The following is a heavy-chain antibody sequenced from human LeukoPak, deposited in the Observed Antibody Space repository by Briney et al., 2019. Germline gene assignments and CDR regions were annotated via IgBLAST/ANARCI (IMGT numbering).Heavy chain of an antibody. CDR1: GFTFSSYS. V-gene: IGHV3-21*01. J-gene: IGHJ4*02. CDR3: AKDRGIVVVPAALDY. Sequence: PGGSLRLSCAASGFTFSSYSMNWVRQAPGKGLEWVSSIGTSSSYIYYADSLKGRFTISRDNAKNSLYLQMNSLRAEDTAVYYCAKDRGIVVVPAALDYWGQGTLVTVSS. CDR2: IGTSSSYI. D-gene: IGHD2-2*01.